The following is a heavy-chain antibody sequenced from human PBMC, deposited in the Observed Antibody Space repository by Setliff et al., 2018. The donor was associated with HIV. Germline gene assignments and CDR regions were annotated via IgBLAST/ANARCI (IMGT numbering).Heavy chain of an antibody. CDR3: ARDSRYFEMDWWFDP. V-gene: IGHV1-69*10. Sequence: SVKVSCKASGYTFTTYAMNWVRQAPGQGLEWMGGIIPILGIANYAQKFQGRVTVTADISTSTAYMELRSLRSDDTAVYYCARDSRYFEMDWWFDPWGQGTLVTVSS. D-gene: IGHD3-9*01. CDR2: IIPILGIA. J-gene: IGHJ5*02. CDR1: GYTFTTYA.